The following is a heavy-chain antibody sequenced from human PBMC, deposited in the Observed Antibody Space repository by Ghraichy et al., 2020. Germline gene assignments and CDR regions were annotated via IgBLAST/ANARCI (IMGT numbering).Heavy chain of an antibody. V-gene: IGHV3-48*04. J-gene: IGHJ4*02. D-gene: IGHD3-3*01. CDR1: GFTFSSYN. CDR2: IAGTVITT. Sequence: RGSLRLSCAASGFTFSSYNMNWVRQAPGKGPEWITYIAGTVITTYYADSVKGRFTVSRDNAKNSLYLEMNSLRAEDTAVYYCARDEGSRYDDFWSGFLFDIWGQGTLVTVSS. CDR3: ARDEGSRYDDFWSGFLFDI.